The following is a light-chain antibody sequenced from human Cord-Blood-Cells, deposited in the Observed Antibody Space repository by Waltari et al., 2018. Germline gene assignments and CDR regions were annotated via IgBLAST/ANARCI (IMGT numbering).Light chain of an antibody. CDR3: QSYDSSLSGYV. J-gene: IGLJ1*01. CDR2: GNS. Sequence: QSVLTQPPSVSGAPGQRVTIPCPGSSSNIGAGYSVHWYQQLPGTAPKLLSYGNSNRPSGVPDRFSGSKSGTSASLAITGLQAEDEADYYCQSYDSSLSGYVFGTGTKVTVL. CDR1: SSNIGAGYS. V-gene: IGLV1-40*01.